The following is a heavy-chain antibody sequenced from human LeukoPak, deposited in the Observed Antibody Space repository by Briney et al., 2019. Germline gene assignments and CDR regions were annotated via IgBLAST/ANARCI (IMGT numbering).Heavy chain of an antibody. Sequence: SETLSLTCTVSGYSISSGYYWGWIRQPPGKGLEWIGSIYYSGSTNYNPSLKSRVTISVDTSKNQFSLKLSSVTAADTAVYYCARGYYDILTGYSAFDYWGQGTLVTVSS. J-gene: IGHJ4*02. V-gene: IGHV4-38-2*02. CDR3: ARGYYDILTGYSAFDY. D-gene: IGHD3-9*01. CDR2: IYYSGST. CDR1: GYSISSGYY.